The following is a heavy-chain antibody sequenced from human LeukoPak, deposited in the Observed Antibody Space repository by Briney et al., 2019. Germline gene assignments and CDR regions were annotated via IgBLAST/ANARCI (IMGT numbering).Heavy chain of an antibody. CDR3: ARDHPGGDGSYYFDY. J-gene: IGHJ4*02. CDR2: INPNSGGT. D-gene: IGHD1-26*01. CDR1: GYTFTGYY. V-gene: IGHV1-2*02. Sequence: ASVKVSCKASGYTFTGYYMHWVRQAPGQGLEWMGWINPNSGGTNYAQKFQGRVTMTRDTSISTAYTELSRLRSDDTAVYYCARDHPGGDGSYYFDYWGQGTLVTVSS.